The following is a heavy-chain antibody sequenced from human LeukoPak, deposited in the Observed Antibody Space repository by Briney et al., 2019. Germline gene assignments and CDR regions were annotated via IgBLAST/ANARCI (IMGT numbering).Heavy chain of an antibody. Sequence: GGSLRLSCAASGFTFSSYSMNWVRQAPGKGLEWVSYISSSSSTIYYADSVKGRFTISRDNAKNSLYLQMNSLRAEDTAVYYCARVREYSSSWFDYWGQGTLVTVSS. CDR1: GFTFSSYS. CDR3: ARVREYSSSWFDY. V-gene: IGHV3-48*04. J-gene: IGHJ4*02. CDR2: ISSSSSTI. D-gene: IGHD6-13*01.